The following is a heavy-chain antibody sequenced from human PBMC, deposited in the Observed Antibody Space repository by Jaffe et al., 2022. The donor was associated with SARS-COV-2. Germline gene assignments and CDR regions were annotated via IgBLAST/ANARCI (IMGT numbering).Heavy chain of an antibody. CDR1: GFTFGDYA. CDR2: IRSKAYGGTT. V-gene: IGHV3-49*04. J-gene: IGHJ5*02. CDR3: TRDHEGVLAELSSGWPYNWFDP. D-gene: IGHD6-19*01. Sequence: EVQLVESGGGLVQPGRSLRLSCTASGFTFGDYAMSWVRQAPGKGLEWVGFIRSKAYGGTTEYAASVKGRFTISRDDSKSIAYLQMNSLKTEDTAVYYCTRDHEGVLAELSSGWPYNWFDPWGQGTLVTVSS.